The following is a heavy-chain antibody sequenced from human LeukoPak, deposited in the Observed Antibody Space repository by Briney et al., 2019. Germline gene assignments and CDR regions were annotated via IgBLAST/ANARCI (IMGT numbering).Heavy chain of an antibody. CDR2: IHPEGNEK. Sequence: GGSLRLSCAVSGFTYSNFWMSWIRQAPGRGLEWVANIHPEGNEKYHVESVKGRFTISRDNAKNLLFLQMNGLRVEDTAVYYCARGDDFSGDHWGQGTLVTVSS. CDR3: ARGDDFSGDH. D-gene: IGHD1-1*01. CDR1: GFTYSNFW. J-gene: IGHJ4*02. V-gene: IGHV3-7*04.